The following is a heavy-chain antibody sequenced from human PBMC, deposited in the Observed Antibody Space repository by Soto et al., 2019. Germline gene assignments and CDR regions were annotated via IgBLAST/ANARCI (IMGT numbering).Heavy chain of an antibody. CDR3: ARSAGWNRNWFDP. CDR1: GGSISSYY. D-gene: IGHD1-1*01. V-gene: IGHV4-59*01. Sequence: PSETLSLTCTVSGGSISSYYWSWIRQPPGKGLEWIGYIYYSGSTNYNPSLKSRVTISVDTSKNQFSLKLSSVTAADTAVYYRARSAGWNRNWFDPWGQGTLVTVSS. CDR2: IYYSGST. J-gene: IGHJ5*02.